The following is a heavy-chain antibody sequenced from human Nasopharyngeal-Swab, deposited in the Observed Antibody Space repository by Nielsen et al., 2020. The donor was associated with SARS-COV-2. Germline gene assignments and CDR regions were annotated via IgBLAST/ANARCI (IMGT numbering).Heavy chain of an antibody. CDR2: ISSSGSTI. CDR3: ATDYYDSSGAHGVFDY. J-gene: IGHJ4*02. V-gene: IGHV3-48*04. Sequence: GESLKISCAASGFTFSSYSMNWVRQAPGKGLEWVSYISSSGSTIYYADSVKGRFTISRDNAKNSLYLQMNSLRAEDTAVYYCATDYYDSSGAHGVFDYWGQGTLVTVSS. CDR1: GFTFSSYS. D-gene: IGHD3-22*01.